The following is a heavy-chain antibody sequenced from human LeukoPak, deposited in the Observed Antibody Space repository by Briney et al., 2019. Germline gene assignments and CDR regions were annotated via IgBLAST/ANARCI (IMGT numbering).Heavy chain of an antibody. CDR1: GFTFSSYA. J-gene: IGHJ4*02. CDR2: IRHDASNK. Sequence: GGSLRLSCAASGFTFSSYAMSWVRQAPGKGLEWVAFIRHDASNKYYVDSVKGRFTISRDNSKNTLYLEMNSLRAEDTAVYYCAKGGTKGYNSASGFDYWGQGTLVTVSS. V-gene: IGHV3-30*02. D-gene: IGHD6-6*01. CDR3: AKGGTKGYNSASGFDY.